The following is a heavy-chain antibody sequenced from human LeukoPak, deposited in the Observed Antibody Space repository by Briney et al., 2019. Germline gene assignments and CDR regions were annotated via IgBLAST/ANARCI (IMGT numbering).Heavy chain of an antibody. CDR1: GGTFISYA. D-gene: IGHD3-3*01. CDR2: IIPIFGTA. CDR3: ASGSRVLRFLEWLSVDY. J-gene: IGHJ4*02. Sequence: SVKVSCKASGGTFISYAISWVRQAPGQGLEWMGGIIPIFGTANYAQKFQGRVTITTDESTSTAYMELSSLRSEDTAVYYCASGSRVLRFLEWLSVDYWGQGTLVTVSS. V-gene: IGHV1-69*05.